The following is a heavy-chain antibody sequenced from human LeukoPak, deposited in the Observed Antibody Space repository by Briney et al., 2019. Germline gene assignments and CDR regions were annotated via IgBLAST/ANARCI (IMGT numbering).Heavy chain of an antibody. CDR3: ARVSWGWYSSSSGDYYYYYMDV. CDR2: IYYSGTT. D-gene: IGHD6-6*01. CDR1: VGSLISVSYY. J-gene: IGHJ6*03. Sequence: SETLSLTCIVSVGSLISVSYYWAWIRQTPGRGLEWIGSIYYSGTTYSSPSLKRRLTISVDTSKNQFSLKLSSVTAADTAVYYCARVSWGWYSSSSGDYYYYYMDVWGKGTTVTVSS. V-gene: IGHV4-39*07.